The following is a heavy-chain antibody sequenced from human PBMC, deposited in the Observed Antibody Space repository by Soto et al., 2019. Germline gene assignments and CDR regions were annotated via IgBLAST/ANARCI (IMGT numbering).Heavy chain of an antibody. D-gene: IGHD1-1*01. V-gene: IGHV3-48*02. CDR2: ISSSSSTI. J-gene: IGHJ4*02. Sequence: EVQLVESGGGLVQPGGSLRLSCAASGFTFSSYSMNWVRQAPGKGLEWVSYISSSSSTIYYADSVKGRFTISRDNAKNSLYLQMNSLRDEDTAVYYCARDLWKGGRELTFGYWGQGTLVTVSS. CDR3: ARDLWKGGRELTFGY. CDR1: GFTFSSYS.